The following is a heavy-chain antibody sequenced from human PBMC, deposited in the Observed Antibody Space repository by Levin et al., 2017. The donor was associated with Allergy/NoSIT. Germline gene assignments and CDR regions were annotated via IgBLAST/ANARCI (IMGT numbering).Heavy chain of an antibody. D-gene: IGHD6-25*01. J-gene: IGHJ4*02. CDR3: ARHVGYRPFDY. CDR2: IYYSGST. Sequence: SETLSLTCTVSGGSISSSSYYWGWIRQPPGKGLEWIGSIYYSGSTYYNPSLKSRVTISVDTSKNQFSLKLSSVTAADTAVYYCARHVGYRPFDYWGQGTLVTVSS. V-gene: IGHV4-39*01. CDR1: GGSISSSSYY.